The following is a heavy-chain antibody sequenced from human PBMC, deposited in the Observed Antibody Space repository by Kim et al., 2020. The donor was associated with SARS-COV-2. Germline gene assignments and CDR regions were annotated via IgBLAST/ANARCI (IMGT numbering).Heavy chain of an antibody. CDR1: GFTFSSYS. Sequence: GGSLRLSCAASGFTFSSYSMNWVRQAPGKGLEWVSSISSSSSYIYYADSVKGRFTISRDNAKNSLYLQMNSLRAEDTAVYYCARDLGIQLWINDAFDIWGQGTMVTVSS. J-gene: IGHJ3*02. CDR2: ISSSSSYI. D-gene: IGHD5-18*01. CDR3: ARDLGIQLWINDAFDI. V-gene: IGHV3-21*01.